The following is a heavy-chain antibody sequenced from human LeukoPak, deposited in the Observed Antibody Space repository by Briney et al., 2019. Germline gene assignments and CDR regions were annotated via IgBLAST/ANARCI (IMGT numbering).Heavy chain of an antibody. J-gene: IGHJ3*02. D-gene: IGHD2-15*01. CDR3: ARNTRNDAFDI. V-gene: IGHV1-46*01. Sequence: ASVKASCKTSGYSFTSYNLHWVRQAPGQRLEWMGIINPSGGNTNYAQKFQGRVTMTRDTSTSTVYMELSSLKSGDTAVYYCARNTRNDAFDIWGQGTMVTVSS. CDR1: GYSFTSYN. CDR2: INPSGGNT.